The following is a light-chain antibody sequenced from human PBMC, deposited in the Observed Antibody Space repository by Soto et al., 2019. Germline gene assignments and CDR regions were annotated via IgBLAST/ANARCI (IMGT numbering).Light chain of an antibody. Sequence: EIVLTQSPGTLSLSPGERATLSCSASQSVSSNYLAWYQQKPGQAPRLLIYGASSRGTGIPDRFSGSGSGTDFTLTISRLQPEDFAVYYCQQYGSSPITFGGGAKVEIK. CDR1: QSVSSNY. CDR2: GAS. CDR3: QQYGSSPIT. V-gene: IGKV3-20*01. J-gene: IGKJ4*01.